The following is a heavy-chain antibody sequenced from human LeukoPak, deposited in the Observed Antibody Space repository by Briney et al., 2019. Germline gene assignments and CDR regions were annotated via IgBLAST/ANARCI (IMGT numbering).Heavy chain of an antibody. CDR1: GGTFSSYA. CDR2: IIPILGIA. D-gene: IGHD6-13*01. CDR3: ARWGHTGYSSSYYYYYGMDV. Sequence: ASVKVSCKASGGTFSSYAISWVRQAPGQGLEWMGRIIPILGIANYAQKFQGRVTITADKSTSTAYMELSSLRSEDTAVYYCARWGHTGYSSSYYYYYGMDVWGQGTTVTVSS. V-gene: IGHV1-69*04. J-gene: IGHJ6*02.